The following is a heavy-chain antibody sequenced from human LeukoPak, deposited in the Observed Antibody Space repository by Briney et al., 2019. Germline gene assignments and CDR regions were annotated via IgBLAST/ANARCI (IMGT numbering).Heavy chain of an antibody. CDR3: ARQTAMGRSGDY. D-gene: IGHD7-27*01. Sequence: GESLKISCQASGYSFTSYWIGWVRQMPGKGLEWMGIIDPSDSDIRYTPSLQGQVTISADKSLSTAYLQWNSLKASDTAIYYCARQTAMGRSGDYWGQGTLVTVSS. V-gene: IGHV5-51*01. J-gene: IGHJ4*02. CDR2: IDPSDSDI. CDR1: GYSFTSYW.